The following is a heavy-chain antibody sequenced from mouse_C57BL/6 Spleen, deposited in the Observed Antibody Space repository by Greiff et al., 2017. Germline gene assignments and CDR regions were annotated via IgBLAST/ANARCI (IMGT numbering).Heavy chain of an antibody. CDR1: GYTFTSYW. CDR3: TPKTAQAPFAY. J-gene: IGHJ3*01. Sequence: EVMLVESGTVLARPGASVKMSCKTSGYTFTSYWMHWVKQRPGQGLEWIGAIYPGNSDTSYNQKFKGKAKLTAVTSASTAYMELSSLTNEDSAVDYCTPKTAQAPFAYWGQGTLVTVSA. V-gene: IGHV1-5*01. CDR2: IYPGNSDT. D-gene: IGHD3-2*02.